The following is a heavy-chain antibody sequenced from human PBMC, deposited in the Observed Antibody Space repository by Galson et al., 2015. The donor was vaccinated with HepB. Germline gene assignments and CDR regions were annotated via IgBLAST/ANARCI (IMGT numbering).Heavy chain of an antibody. Sequence: SVKVSCKASGYTSTGYCMHWVRQAPGQGLEWMGWIDPNSGGTNYAQKFQGWVTMTRDTSISTAYMELSRLRSDDTAVYYCARGRDVDTAMVLGQWGQGTLVTVSS. CDR2: IDPNSGGT. J-gene: IGHJ4*02. CDR3: ARGRDVDTAMVLGQ. CDR1: GYTSTGYC. V-gene: IGHV1-2*04. D-gene: IGHD5-18*01.